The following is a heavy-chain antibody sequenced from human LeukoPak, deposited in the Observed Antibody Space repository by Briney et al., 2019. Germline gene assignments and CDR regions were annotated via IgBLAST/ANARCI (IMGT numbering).Heavy chain of an antibody. CDR3: AKTYYYDSSNYPLIDY. Sequence: GGSLRLSCAASGFTFSSYGMHWVRQAPGKGLEWVAFIRGDGSDKYYVDSVKGRFTISRDNSKNTLYLQMNSLRADDTAVYYCAKTYYYDSSNYPLIDYWGQGTLVTVSS. V-gene: IGHV3-30*02. J-gene: IGHJ4*02. CDR1: GFTFSSYG. CDR2: IRGDGSDK. D-gene: IGHD3-22*01.